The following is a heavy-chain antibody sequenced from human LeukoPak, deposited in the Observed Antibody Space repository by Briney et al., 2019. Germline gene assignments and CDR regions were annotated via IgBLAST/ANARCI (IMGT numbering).Heavy chain of an antibody. V-gene: IGHV4-59*12. CDR2: IYYSGST. CDR1: GGSISSYY. Sequence: SETLSLTCTVSGGSISSYYWSWIRQPPGRGLEWIGSIYYSGSTYYNPSLKSRVTISVDTSKNQFSLKLSSVTAADTAVYYCARAPYYDSSGYYQDFFDYWGQGTLVTVSS. D-gene: IGHD3-22*01. CDR3: ARAPYYDSSGYYQDFFDY. J-gene: IGHJ4*02.